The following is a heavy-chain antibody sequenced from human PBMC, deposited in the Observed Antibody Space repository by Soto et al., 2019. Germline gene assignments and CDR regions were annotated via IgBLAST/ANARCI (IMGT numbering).Heavy chain of an antibody. Sequence: SETLSLTCGVPGGTVASSHWWSWVRQSPGGGLEWIGNVYHTGDTNLNPSLQSRVTISVDKSNNQFSLRLNSLTAADTAVYFCAREIVTAGGNNYFDPWGPGTLVTVSS. CDR3: AREIVTAGGNNYFDP. V-gene: IGHV4-4*02. CDR1: GGTVASSHW. CDR2: VYHTGDT. J-gene: IGHJ5*02. D-gene: IGHD2-21*02.